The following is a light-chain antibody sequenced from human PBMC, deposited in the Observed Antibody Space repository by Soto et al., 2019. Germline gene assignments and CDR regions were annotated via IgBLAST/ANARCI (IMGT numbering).Light chain of an antibody. CDR3: CSYAGSSTFV. J-gene: IGLJ1*01. CDR1: SSDVGSYNL. CDR2: EGS. Sequence: QSALTQPASVSGSPGQSITISCTGTSSDVGSYNLVSWYQQHPGKAPKLMIYEGSKRPSGVSKRFSGSKSGNTASLTISGLQAGDEADYYCCSYAGSSTFVFGTGTKLTVL. V-gene: IGLV2-23*01.